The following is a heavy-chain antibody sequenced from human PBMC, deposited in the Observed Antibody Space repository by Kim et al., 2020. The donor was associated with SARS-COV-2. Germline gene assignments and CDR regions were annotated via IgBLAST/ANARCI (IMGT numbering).Heavy chain of an antibody. Sequence: ASVKVSCKASGYSFTSYYIHWVRQAPGQGLEWMGIISPSGDSPTYTQKFQGRVTMTRDTSTTTVYMELSSLTSEDTAVYYCSRGFGSGSYYSPWGQGTLV. CDR3: SRGFGSGSYYSP. CDR2: ISPSGDSP. J-gene: IGHJ5*02. D-gene: IGHD3-10*01. CDR1: GYSFTSYY. V-gene: IGHV1-46*01.